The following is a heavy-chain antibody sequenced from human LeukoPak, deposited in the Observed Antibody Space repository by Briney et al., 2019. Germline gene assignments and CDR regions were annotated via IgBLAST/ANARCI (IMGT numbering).Heavy chain of an antibody. J-gene: IGHJ4*02. D-gene: IGHD2-15*01. CDR1: GGTFSSYA. V-gene: IGHV1-69*04. CDR2: IIPILGIA. CDR3: ASLSRVVVAATDDY. Sequence: SVKVSCKASGGTFSSYAISWVRQAPGQGLEWMGGIIPILGIANYAQKFQGRVTITADKSTSTAYMELSSLRSEDTAVYYCASLSRVVVAATDDYWGQGTLVTVSS.